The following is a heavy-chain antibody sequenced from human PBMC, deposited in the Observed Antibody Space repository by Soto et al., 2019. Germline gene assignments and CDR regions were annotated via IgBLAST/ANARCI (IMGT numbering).Heavy chain of an antibody. Sequence: PGGSLRLSCAVSGFTFSTYAMSWVRQAPGKGLEWVSVISDSGGSPYYADSVKGRFTISRDNSKNTPYLQMNSLRAEDTAVYYCAKDSGAEVVTYFDVRGQGTLVTVSS. CDR3: AKDSGAEVVTYFDV. CDR2: ISDSGGSP. V-gene: IGHV3-23*01. J-gene: IGHJ4*02. CDR1: GFTFSTYA. D-gene: IGHD3-22*01.